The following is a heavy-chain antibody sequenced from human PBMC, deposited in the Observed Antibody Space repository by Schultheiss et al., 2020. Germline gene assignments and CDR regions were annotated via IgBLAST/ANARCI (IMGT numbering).Heavy chain of an antibody. CDR2: SHYSGST. CDR1: GASISSYY. CDR3: ARHGIRYQLLGFFDQ. Sequence: SETLSLTCTVSGASISSYYWTWIRQPPGKGLEWIGFSHYSGSTNYNPSLKSRVTISVDTSKNQFSLRLSSVTAAETAVYYCARHGIRYQLLGFFDQWGQGTLVTVSS. D-gene: IGHD2-2*01. J-gene: IGHJ4*02. V-gene: IGHV4-59*08.